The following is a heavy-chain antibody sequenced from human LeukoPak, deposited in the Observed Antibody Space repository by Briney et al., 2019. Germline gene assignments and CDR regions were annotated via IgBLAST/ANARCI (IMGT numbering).Heavy chain of an antibody. CDR2: IYYSGNN. V-gene: IGHV4-31*03. CDR3: ARGDFSDSRGYYYAY. J-gene: IGHJ4*02. CDR1: GGSISSAGYY. D-gene: IGHD3-22*01. Sequence: SETLSLTCTVSGGSISSAGYYWTCIRQHPGKGLEWNGYIYYSGNNYYNPSLKRRVTISVDRSKNQFSLKLSSVTAADTAVYYCARGDFSDSRGYYYAYWGQGTLVTVSS.